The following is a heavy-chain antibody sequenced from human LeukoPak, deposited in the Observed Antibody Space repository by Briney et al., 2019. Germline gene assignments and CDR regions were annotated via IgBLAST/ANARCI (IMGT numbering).Heavy chain of an antibody. CDR1: GFTFSNYH. Sequence: GGSLRLSCAASGFTFSNYHMNWVRQAPGKGLEWISYITISSTTRYYADSVKGRFIIYRDNAKNSLYLQMNSLRDDDTAVYYCARDKWLDYWGQGSLVTVSS. D-gene: IGHD6-19*01. V-gene: IGHV3-48*02. CDR2: ITISSTTR. CDR3: ARDKWLDY. J-gene: IGHJ4*02.